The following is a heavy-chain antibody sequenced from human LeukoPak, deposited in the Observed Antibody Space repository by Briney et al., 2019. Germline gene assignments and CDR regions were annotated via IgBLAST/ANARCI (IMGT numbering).Heavy chain of an antibody. D-gene: IGHD1-26*01. V-gene: IGHV3-48*01. Sequence: GGSLRLSCAASGFTFSSYSMNWVRQAPGKGLEWVSYISSSSSTIYYADSVKGRFTISRDNAKNSLYLQMNSLRAEETAVYYCARASVVGATRYAFDIWGQGTMVTVSS. CDR3: ARASVVGATRYAFDI. J-gene: IGHJ3*02. CDR1: GFTFSSYS. CDR2: ISSSSSTI.